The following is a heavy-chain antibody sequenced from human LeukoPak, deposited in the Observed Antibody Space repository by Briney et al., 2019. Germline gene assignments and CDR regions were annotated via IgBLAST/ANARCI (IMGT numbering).Heavy chain of an antibody. V-gene: IGHV1-46*01. D-gene: IGHD2-21*01. CDR2: INPSGTST. J-gene: IGHJ4*02. Sequence: GSSVKVSCKASGFTXTSYYMHWVRQAPGQGLEWMGLINPSGTSTNYAQKFQGRVTMTRDTSTSTVYMELSSLRSEDTAVYYCAREFRGGYFDYWGQGTLVTVSS. CDR1: GFTXTSYY. CDR3: AREFRGGYFDY.